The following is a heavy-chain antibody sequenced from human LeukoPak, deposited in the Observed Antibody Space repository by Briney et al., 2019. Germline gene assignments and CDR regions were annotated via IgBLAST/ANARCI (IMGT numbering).Heavy chain of an antibody. D-gene: IGHD1-14*01. V-gene: IGHV1-46*01. J-gene: IGHJ4*01. CDR2: INPSGGDT. Sequence: ASVKVSCKASGYTFTSYYMHWVRQAPGQGLEWMGIINPSGGDTSYAQKFQGRLTMTRDTSTNTVYMELTSLRSEDTAVYYCAREVMDNLRFDYWGQGTLAAVSS. CDR3: AREVMDNLRFDY. CDR1: GYTFTSYY.